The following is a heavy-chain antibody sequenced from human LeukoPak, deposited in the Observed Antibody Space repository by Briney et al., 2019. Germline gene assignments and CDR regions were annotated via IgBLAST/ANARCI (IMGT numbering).Heavy chain of an antibody. J-gene: IGHJ3*02. CDR1: GFTFSSYA. V-gene: IGHV3-30*14. Sequence: GGSLRLSCAASGFTFSSYAMHWVRQAPGKGLEWVAVISYDGSNKYYADSVKGRFTISRDNSKNTLYLQMNSLRAEDTAVYYCARDLRADAFDIWGQGTMVTVSS. CDR3: ARDLRADAFDI. CDR2: ISYDGSNK.